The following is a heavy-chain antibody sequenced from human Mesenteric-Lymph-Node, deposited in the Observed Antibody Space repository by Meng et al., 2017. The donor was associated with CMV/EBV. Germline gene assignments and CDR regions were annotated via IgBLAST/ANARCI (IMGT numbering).Heavy chain of an antibody. D-gene: IGHD3-3*01. V-gene: IGHV3-15*01. CDR1: GFTFSSYG. CDR2: IRSKADGGTA. CDR3: TTGEDFWSGYPFDY. Sequence: GESLKISCAASGFTFSSYGMHWVRQAPERGLEWVGRIRSKADGGTADYAAPVNGRFTISRDDSKNTLYLQMNGLKTEDTAVYYCTTGEDFWSGYPFDYWGQGTLVTVSS. J-gene: IGHJ4*02.